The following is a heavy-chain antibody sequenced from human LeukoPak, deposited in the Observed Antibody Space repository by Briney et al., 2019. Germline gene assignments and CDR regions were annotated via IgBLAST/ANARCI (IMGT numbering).Heavy chain of an antibody. D-gene: IGHD3-3*01. CDR1: GFTFSSYA. V-gene: IGHV3-23*01. J-gene: IGHJ4*02. CDR3: AMTPPPFFWSGYFDY. CDR2: ISGSGGST. Sequence: GGSLRLSCAASGFTFSSYAMSWVRQAPGKGLEWVSAISGSGGSTYYADSVKGRFTISRDNSKNTLYLQMNSLRAEDTAVYYCAMTPPPFFWSGYFDYWGQGTLVTVSS.